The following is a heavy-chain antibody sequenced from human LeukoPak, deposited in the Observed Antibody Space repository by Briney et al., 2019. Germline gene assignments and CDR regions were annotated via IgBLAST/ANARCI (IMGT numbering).Heavy chain of an antibody. Sequence: PSETLSLTCDIYGGSFSGYYWSWIRQPPGKGQEWIGEINHSGSTNYNPSLKSRVTISVDTSKNQFSLKLSSVTAADTAVYYCARRRGAYNVKYFDYWGQGTLVTVSS. J-gene: IGHJ4*02. V-gene: IGHV4-34*01. CDR1: GGSFSGYY. CDR2: INHSGST. CDR3: ARRRGAYNVKYFDY. D-gene: IGHD5-24*01.